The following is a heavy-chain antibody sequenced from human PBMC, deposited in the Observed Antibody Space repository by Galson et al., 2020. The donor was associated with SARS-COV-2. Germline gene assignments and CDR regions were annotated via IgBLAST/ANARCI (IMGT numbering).Heavy chain of an antibody. V-gene: IGHV3-21*01. D-gene: IGHD3-16*01. CDR2: ISSSSSYI. CDR1: GFTFSSYS. CDR3: ATQSLDKYYYYYGMCV. Sequence: NSGGSLRLSCAASGFTFSSYSMNWVRQAPGKGLEWVSSISSSSSYIYYADSVKGRFTISRDNAKNSLYLQMNSLRAEDTAVYYCATQSLDKYYYYYGMCVWGQGTTVTVSS. J-gene: IGHJ6*02.